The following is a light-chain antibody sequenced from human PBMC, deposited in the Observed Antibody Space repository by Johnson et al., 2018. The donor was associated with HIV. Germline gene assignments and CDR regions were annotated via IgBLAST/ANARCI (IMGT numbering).Light chain of an antibody. J-gene: IGLJ1*01. CDR1: SSNIGNNY. CDR3: GTWDSSLSAGEV. Sequence: QSVLTQPPSVSAAPGQKVTISCSGSSSNIGNNYVSWYQQLPGTAPKLLIYDNNKRPSGIPDRISGSKSGTSATLGITGLQTGDEADYYCGTWDSSLSAGEVFGTGTKVTVL. CDR2: DNN. V-gene: IGLV1-51*01.